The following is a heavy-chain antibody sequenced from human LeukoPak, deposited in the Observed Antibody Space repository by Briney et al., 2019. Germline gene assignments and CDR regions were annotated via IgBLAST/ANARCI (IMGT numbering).Heavy chain of an antibody. V-gene: IGHV1-69*04. D-gene: IGHD6-19*01. CDR1: GGTFSSYA. CDR2: IIPIFGIA. Sequence: GASVKVSCKASGGTFSSYAISWVRQAPGQGLEWMGRIIPIFGIANYAQKFQGRVTITADKSTSTAYMELSSLRSEDTAVYYCARGESEGGWYVGSHFDYWGQGALVTVSS. J-gene: IGHJ4*02. CDR3: ARGESEGGWYVGSHFDY.